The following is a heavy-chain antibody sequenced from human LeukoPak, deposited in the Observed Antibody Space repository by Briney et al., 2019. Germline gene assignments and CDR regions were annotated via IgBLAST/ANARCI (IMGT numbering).Heavy chain of an antibody. CDR3: AKGVRGVIIDNWFDP. D-gene: IGHD3-10*01. CDR2: ISGSGGST. Sequence: PGGSLRLSCAASGFTFSSYAMSWVCQAPGKGLEWVSAISGSGGSTYYADSVKGRFTISRDNSKNTLYLQMNSLRAEDTAVYYCAKGVRGVIIDNWFDPWGQGTLVTVSS. J-gene: IGHJ5*02. V-gene: IGHV3-23*01. CDR1: GFTFSSYA.